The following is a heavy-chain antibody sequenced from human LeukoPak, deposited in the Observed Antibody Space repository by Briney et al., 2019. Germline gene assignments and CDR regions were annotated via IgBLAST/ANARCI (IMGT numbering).Heavy chain of an antibody. CDR1: GFTFSTHA. CDR2: ISGDGDTT. V-gene: IGHV3-23*01. Sequence: GGSLRLSCGASGFTFSTHAMAWVRQAPGKGLDWVSAISGDGDTTYYADSVKGRFTISRDNSKNTVYLQMNSLRGEETAVYYCANQSPGWGQGTLVTVSS. J-gene: IGHJ4*02. CDR3: ANQSPG.